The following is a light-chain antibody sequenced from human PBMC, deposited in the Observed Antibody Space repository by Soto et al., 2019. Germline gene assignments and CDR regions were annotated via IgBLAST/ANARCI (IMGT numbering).Light chain of an antibody. CDR2: DVS. Sequence: QSVLTQPASVSGSRGQSRTISCTGTSSDVGGYNYVSWYQQHPGKAPKLMIYDVSNRPSGVSNRFSGSKSGNTASLTISGLQAEDEADYYCSSYTSSTRYVFGTGT. J-gene: IGLJ1*01. CDR1: SSDVGGYNY. V-gene: IGLV2-14*01. CDR3: SSYTSSTRYV.